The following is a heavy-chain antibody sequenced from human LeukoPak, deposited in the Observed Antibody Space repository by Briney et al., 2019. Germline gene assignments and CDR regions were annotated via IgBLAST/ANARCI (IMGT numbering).Heavy chain of an antibody. D-gene: IGHD5-24*01. CDR3: ARGVEMLAGAFGY. CDR2: MNPNSGNT. V-gene: IGHV1-8*02. J-gene: IGHJ4*02. Sequence: ASVKVSCKASGYTFTSYGISWVRQAPGQGLEWMGWMNPNSGNTGYAQKFQGRVTMTRNTSISTAYMELSSLRSEDTAVYYCARGVEMLAGAFGYWGQGTLVTVSS. CDR1: GYTFTSYG.